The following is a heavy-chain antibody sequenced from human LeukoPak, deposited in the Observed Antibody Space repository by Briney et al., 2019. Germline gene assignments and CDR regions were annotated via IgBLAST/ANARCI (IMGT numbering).Heavy chain of an antibody. Sequence: ASVKVSCKASNYTLSNYGITWVRQAPGQGLEWMGWMNPNSGNTGYAQKFQGRVTITRNTSISTAYMELSSLRSEDTAVYYCARGQLNYFDYWGQGTLVTVSS. J-gene: IGHJ4*02. D-gene: IGHD5-24*01. V-gene: IGHV1-8*03. CDR3: ARGQLNYFDY. CDR2: MNPNSGNT. CDR1: NYTLSNYG.